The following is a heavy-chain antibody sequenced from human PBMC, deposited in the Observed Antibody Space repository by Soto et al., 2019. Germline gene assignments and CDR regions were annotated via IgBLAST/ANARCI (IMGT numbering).Heavy chain of an antibody. Sequence: QVQLQESGPGLVKSSGTLSLTCAVSGGFISSGGWWTWVRQPPGKGLEWIGQIYHGGSTNYNPSPKSRVILSLEKSTHQFALKLNSVHDAVTAVYYCTRGDYGGYSGGWFDPWGQGTLVTVSS. CDR2: IYHGGST. D-gene: IGHD4-17*01. V-gene: IGHV4-4*02. CDR1: GGFISSGGW. CDR3: TRGDYGGYSGGWFDP. J-gene: IGHJ5*02.